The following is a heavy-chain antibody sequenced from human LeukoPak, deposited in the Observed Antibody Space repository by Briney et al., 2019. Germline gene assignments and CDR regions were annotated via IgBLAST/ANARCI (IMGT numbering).Heavy chain of an antibody. CDR3: ARDAGYSSGWDY. CDR2: IIPIFGTA. Sequence: PVKVSCKASGGTFSSYAISWVRQAPGQGLEWMGRIIPIFGTANYAQKFQGGVTITTDESTSTAYMELSSLRSEDTAVYYCARDAGYSSGWDYWGQGTLVTVSS. CDR1: GGTFSSYA. V-gene: IGHV1-69*05. D-gene: IGHD6-19*01. J-gene: IGHJ4*02.